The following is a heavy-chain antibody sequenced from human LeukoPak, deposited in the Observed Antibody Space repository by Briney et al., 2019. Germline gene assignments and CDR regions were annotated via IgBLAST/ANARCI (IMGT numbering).Heavy chain of an antibody. CDR1: GFTFSTYT. J-gene: IGHJ3*02. V-gene: IGHV3-21*01. D-gene: IGHD3/OR15-3a*01. Sequence: GGSLRLSCAASGFTFSTYTINWVRQAPGKGLEWVSSISSNGYYIYYAGSVRGRFTISRDNAKNSLYLQMNSLRAEDTALYYCAREGLRTERNDTDAFDIWGQGTMVTVSS. CDR2: ISSNGYYI. CDR3: AREGLRTERNDTDAFDI.